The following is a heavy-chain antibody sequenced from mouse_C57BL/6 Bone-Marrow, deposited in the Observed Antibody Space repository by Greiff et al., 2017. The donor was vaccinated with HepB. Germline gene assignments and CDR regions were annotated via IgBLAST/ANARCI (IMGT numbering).Heavy chain of an antibody. CDR3: SGRWVLHAMDY. D-gene: IGHD2-3*01. V-gene: IGHV14-2*01. CDR2: IDPEDGET. Sequence: DVKLQESGAELVKPGASVKLSCTASGFNIKDYYMHWVKQRTEQGLEWIGRIDPEDGETKYAPKFQGKATITADKSSNTAYMQLSSLASEDTAVYYCSGRWVLHAMDYWGQGTSVTVSS. CDR1: GFNIKDYY. J-gene: IGHJ4*01.